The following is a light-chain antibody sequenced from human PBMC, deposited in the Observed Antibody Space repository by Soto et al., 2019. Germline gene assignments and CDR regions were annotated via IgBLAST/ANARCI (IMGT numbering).Light chain of an antibody. CDR2: EVS. CDR1: SADVGGYIY. CDR3: SSYTSSNTLV. Sequence: QSVLTQPASVSGSPGQSITISCSGTSADVGGYIYVSWHLQYPGKAPKLMIYEVSNRPSGVSNRFSGSKSGNTASLTISGLRAEDEADYYCSSYTSSNTLVFGSGTKVTVL. V-gene: IGLV2-14*01. J-gene: IGLJ1*01.